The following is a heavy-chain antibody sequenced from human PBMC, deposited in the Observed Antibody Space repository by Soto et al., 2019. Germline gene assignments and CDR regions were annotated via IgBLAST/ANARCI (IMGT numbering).Heavy chain of an antibody. CDR1: GGTFSSYA. D-gene: IGHD2-8*01. J-gene: IGHJ6*02. CDR2: IIPIFGTA. V-gene: IGHV1-69*01. CDR3: ARGRDIVLMVYAIRDYHYGMDV. Sequence: SVKVSCKASGGTFSSYAISWVRQAPGQGLEWMGGIIPIFGTANYAQKFQGRVTITADESTSTAYMELSGLRSEDTAVYYCARGRDIVLMVYAIRDYHYGMDVWGQGTPVTVSS.